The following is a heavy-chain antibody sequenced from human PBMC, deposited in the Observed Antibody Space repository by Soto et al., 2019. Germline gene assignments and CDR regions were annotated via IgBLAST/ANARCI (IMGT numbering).Heavy chain of an antibody. CDR3: AREEAFYDILTGYYYGNWFDP. V-gene: IGHV4-59*01. CDR1: GGSISSYY. CDR2: IYYSVST. D-gene: IGHD3-9*01. J-gene: IGHJ5*01. Sequence: SETLSLTCTVSGGSISSYYWSWIRQPPGKGLEWIGYIYYSVSTNYNPSLKSRVTISVDTSKNQFPLKLSSVTAADTAVYYCAREEAFYDILTGYYYGNWFDPWGEGTRVTFSS.